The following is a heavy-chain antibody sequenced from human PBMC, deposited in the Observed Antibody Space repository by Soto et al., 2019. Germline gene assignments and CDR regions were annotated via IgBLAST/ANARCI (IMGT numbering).Heavy chain of an antibody. CDR1: GFTFSSYA. CDR3: AKAGGIYCSTTSCQFDY. D-gene: IGHD2-2*01. V-gene: IGHV3-23*01. CDR2: ISGSGDTT. Sequence: GSLRLSCAASGFTFSSYAMGWVRQAPGKGLEWVSGISGSGDTTLYADSVKGRFTISRDNSKNTLYLHMNSLRAEDTAVYYCAKAGGIYCSTTSCQFDYWGRGTLVTV. J-gene: IGHJ4*02.